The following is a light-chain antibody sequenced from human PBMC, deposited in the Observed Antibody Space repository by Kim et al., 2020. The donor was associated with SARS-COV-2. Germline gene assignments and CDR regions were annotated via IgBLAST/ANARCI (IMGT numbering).Light chain of an antibody. J-gene: IGLJ1*01. CDR2: DVS. Sequence: GQSIHISCTGTSSDVGGYDYVAWYQHHPGKAPKLMIYDVSKRPSGVSNRFSGSKSGNTASLTISGLQAEDEADYFCSSCTTSSTYVFGTGTKVTVL. V-gene: IGLV2-14*03. CDR3: SSCTTSSTYV. CDR1: SSDVGGYDY.